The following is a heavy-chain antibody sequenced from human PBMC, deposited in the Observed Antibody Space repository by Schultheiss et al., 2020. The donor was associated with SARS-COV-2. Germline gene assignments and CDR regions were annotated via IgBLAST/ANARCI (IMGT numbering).Heavy chain of an antibody. CDR1: GYTFTSYY. V-gene: IGHV1-46*01. CDR3: ARDGEIAVAGTLYYYYGMDV. D-gene: IGHD6-19*01. Sequence: ASVKVSCKASGYTFTSYYMHWVRQAPGQGLEWMGIINPSGGSTSYAQKFQGWVTMTTDTSTSTAYMELRSLRSDDTAVYYCARDGEIAVAGTLYYYYGMDVWGQGTTVTVSS. CDR2: INPSGGST. J-gene: IGHJ6*02.